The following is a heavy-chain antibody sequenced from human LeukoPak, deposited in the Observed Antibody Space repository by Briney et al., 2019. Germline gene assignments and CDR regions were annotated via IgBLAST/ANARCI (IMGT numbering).Heavy chain of an antibody. J-gene: IGHJ4*02. CDR3: ARNSPRPYYYDSSGYHPAHFDY. CDR2: IYYSGST. D-gene: IGHD3-22*01. CDR1: GGSISSYY. V-gene: IGHV4-59*01. Sequence: SEALSLTCTVSGGSISSYYWSWIRQPPGEGLEWVGDIYYSGSTNYNPSLKSRVTISVDTSKNQFSLKLSSVTAADTAVYYCARNSPRPYYYDSSGYHPAHFDYWGQGTLVTVSS.